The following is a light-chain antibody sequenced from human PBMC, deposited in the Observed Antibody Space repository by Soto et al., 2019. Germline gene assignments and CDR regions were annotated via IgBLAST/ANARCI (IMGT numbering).Light chain of an antibody. J-gene: IGLJ3*02. Sequence: QSALTQPRSVSGSPGQSVTISCTGTSSDVGGYNFVSWYQQYPGKAPKLIIYDVSKRPSGVPDRFSGSKSGNTASLTISGLQAEDEADYHCCSYAGTYPLWVFGGGTQLTVL. CDR2: DVS. V-gene: IGLV2-11*01. CDR3: CSYAGTYPLWV. CDR1: SSDVGGYNF.